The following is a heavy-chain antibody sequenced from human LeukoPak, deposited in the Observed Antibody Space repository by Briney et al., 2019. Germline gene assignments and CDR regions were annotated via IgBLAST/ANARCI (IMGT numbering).Heavy chain of an antibody. J-gene: IGHJ4*02. D-gene: IGHD6-19*01. CDR3: ARAGRSSGWYYFDY. CDR2: ISSSSSTI. V-gene: IGHV3-48*01. CDR1: GFTFSSYS. Sequence: QPGGSLRLSCAASGFTFSSYSMNWVRQAPGKGLEWVSYISSSSSTIYYADSVKGRFTISRDNAKNSLYLQMNSLRAEDTAVYYCARAGRSSGWYYFDYWGQGTLVTVSS.